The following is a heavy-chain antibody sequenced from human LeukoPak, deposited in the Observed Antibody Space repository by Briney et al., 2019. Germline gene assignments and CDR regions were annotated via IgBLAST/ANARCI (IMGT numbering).Heavy chain of an antibody. D-gene: IGHD1-14*01. CDR2: ISPSGTDI. CDR3: SRDPRNLDY. V-gene: IGHV3-11*01. CDR1: AFTFSDNY. Sequence: GGSLRLSCAVSAFTFSDNYMTWIRRAPGKSLESVSYISPSGTDISYADSVKGRFTISRDNAKNSLYLQMNSLRAEDTAVYYCSRDPRNLDYWGQGTLVTVSS. J-gene: IGHJ4*02.